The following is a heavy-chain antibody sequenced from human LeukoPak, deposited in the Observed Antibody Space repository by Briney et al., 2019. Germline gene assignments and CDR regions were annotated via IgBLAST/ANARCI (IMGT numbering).Heavy chain of an antibody. D-gene: IGHD5-12*01. CDR2: ITHSGST. J-gene: IGHJ5*02. CDR3: ASYDIVATNWFDP. V-gene: IGHV4-34*01. CDR1: GGSFSGYY. Sequence: SETLSLTCAVYGGSFSGYYWSWIRQPPGKGLEWIGEITHSGSTNYNPSLKSRVTISVDTSKNQFSLKLSSVTAADTAVYYCASYDIVATNWFDPWGQGTLVTVFS.